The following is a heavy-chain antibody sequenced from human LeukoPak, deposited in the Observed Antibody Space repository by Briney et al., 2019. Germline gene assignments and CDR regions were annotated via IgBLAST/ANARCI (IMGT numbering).Heavy chain of an antibody. CDR3: ARSYCSSTSCYWELLGFDY. D-gene: IGHD2-2*01. V-gene: IGHV1-46*03. J-gene: IGHJ4*02. CDR2: INPSGGRT. Sequence: ASVKVSCKASGYTFTSYYMHWVRQAPGQGLEWMGIINPSGGRTSYAQKFQGRVTMTRDTSTSTVYMELSSLRSEDTAVYYCARSYCSSTSCYWELLGFDYWGQGTLVTVSS. CDR1: GYTFTSYY.